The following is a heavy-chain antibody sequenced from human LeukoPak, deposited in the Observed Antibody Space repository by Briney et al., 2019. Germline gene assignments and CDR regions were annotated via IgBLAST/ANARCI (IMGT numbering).Heavy chain of an antibody. Sequence: SSETLSLTCTVSGGSIRSSYYYWGWIRQPPGKGLEWIGSIYDSGSTYYNPSLKSRVTISVDTSKNQFSLKLNSVTAADTAVYYCARQGTYSSAIGMGYWGQGTLVTVSS. CDR3: ARQGTYSSAIGMGY. V-gene: IGHV4-39*01. CDR1: GGSIRSSYYY. CDR2: IYDSGST. D-gene: IGHD6-19*01. J-gene: IGHJ4*02.